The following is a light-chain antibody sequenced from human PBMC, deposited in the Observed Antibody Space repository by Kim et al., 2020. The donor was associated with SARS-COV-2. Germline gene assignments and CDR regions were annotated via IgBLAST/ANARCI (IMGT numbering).Light chain of an antibody. CDR1: ISDIGTYSL. CDR3: CSFTSAVNWM. J-gene: IGLJ3*02. V-gene: IGLV2-23*02. CDR2: DIS. Sequence: GQSITTSCSGTISDIGTYSLISWYQQHPGKAPRLIIFDISTRPSGVSGRFSGSKSGNTASLTISGLQPDDEADYFCCSFTSAVNWMFGGGTQLTVL.